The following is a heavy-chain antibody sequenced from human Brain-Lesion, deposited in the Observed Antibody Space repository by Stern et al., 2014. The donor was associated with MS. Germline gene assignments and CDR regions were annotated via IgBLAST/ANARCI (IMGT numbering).Heavy chain of an antibody. CDR3: ARGRVVPGFQYYATDV. CDR1: GGSISSGGYY. J-gene: IGHJ6*02. D-gene: IGHD2-2*01. Sequence: QLQLQESGPGLVKPSQTLSLSCTVSGGSISSGGYYWSWIRQPAGKGLEWIGRIFNSGSTSYNPSLQSRGTISIDTSKNQFSLRLNSMTAADTAVYYCARGRVVPGFQYYATDVWGQGTTVIVSS. CDR2: IFNSGST. V-gene: IGHV4-61*02.